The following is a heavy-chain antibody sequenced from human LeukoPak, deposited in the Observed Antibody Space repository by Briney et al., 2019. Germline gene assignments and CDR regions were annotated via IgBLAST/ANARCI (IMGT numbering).Heavy chain of an antibody. CDR2: INPNSGGT. J-gene: IGHJ4*02. CDR1: GYTFTGYY. Sequence: ASVKVSCKASGYTFTGYYMHWVRQAPGQGLEWMGWINPNSGGTNYAQKFQGRVTMTRDTSISTAYMELGRLRSDDTAVYYCARASRGSAMAENDYWGQGTLVTVSS. V-gene: IGHV1-2*02. D-gene: IGHD5-18*01. CDR3: ARASRGSAMAENDY.